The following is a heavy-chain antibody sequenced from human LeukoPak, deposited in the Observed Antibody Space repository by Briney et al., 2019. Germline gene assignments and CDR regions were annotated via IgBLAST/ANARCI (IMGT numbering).Heavy chain of an antibody. J-gene: IGHJ4*02. CDR1: GYTFTGYY. CDR3: ARDANSPYNWNLPFDY. CDR2: INPNSGGT. V-gene: IGHV1-2*02. Sequence: GASVKVSCKASGYTFTGYYMHWVRQAPGQGLEWMGWINPNSGGTNYAQKFQGRVTMTRDTSISTAYMELSRLRSDDTAVYYCARDANSPYNWNLPFDYWGQGTLVTVSS. D-gene: IGHD1-20*01.